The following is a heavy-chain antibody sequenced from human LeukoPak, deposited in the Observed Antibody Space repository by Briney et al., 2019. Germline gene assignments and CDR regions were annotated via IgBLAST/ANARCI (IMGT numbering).Heavy chain of an antibody. CDR2: INHSGST. D-gene: IGHD3-3*01. CDR3: ARYRITIFGVVTHFDY. V-gene: IGHV4-34*01. J-gene: IGHJ4*02. Sequence: SETLSLTCAVYGGSFSGYYWSWIRQPPGKGLEWIGEINHSGSTNYNPSLKSRVTISVDTSKNQFSLKLSSVTAADTAVYYCARYRITIFGVVTHFDYWGQGTLVTVSS. CDR1: GGSFSGYY.